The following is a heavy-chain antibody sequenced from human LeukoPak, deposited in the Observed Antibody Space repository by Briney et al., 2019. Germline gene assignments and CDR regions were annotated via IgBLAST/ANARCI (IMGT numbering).Heavy chain of an antibody. Sequence: GGSLRLSCAASGFTLSSYEMNWVRQAPGKGLEWVSYISSSGSTIYYADSVKGRFTISRDNAKNSLYLQMNSLRAEDTAVYYCARDTAMVPFDYWGQGTLVTVSS. D-gene: IGHD5-18*01. V-gene: IGHV3-48*03. CDR1: GFTLSSYE. CDR3: ARDTAMVPFDY. CDR2: ISSSGSTI. J-gene: IGHJ4*02.